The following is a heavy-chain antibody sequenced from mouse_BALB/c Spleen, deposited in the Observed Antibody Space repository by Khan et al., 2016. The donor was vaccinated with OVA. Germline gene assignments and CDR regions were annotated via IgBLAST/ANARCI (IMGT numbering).Heavy chain of an antibody. CDR3: AREEALYYFDY. Sequence: QIQLVQSGAELVRPGASVKLSCKTSGYIFTSYWIHWVKQRSGQGLEWIARIYPGTDNTYYNEKLKDKATLTADKSSSTAYMQLTSLKSEDSAVYYCAREEALYYFDYWGQGTTLTVSS. CDR2: IYPGTDNT. J-gene: IGHJ2*01. D-gene: IGHD3-2*02. V-gene: IGHV1-76*01. CDR1: GYIFTSYW.